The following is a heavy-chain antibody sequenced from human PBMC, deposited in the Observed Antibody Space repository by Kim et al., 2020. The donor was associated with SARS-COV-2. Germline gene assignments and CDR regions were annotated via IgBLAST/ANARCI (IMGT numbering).Heavy chain of an antibody. CDR3: ARGVVIGSSDRWYEFDN. D-gene: IGHD6-13*01. V-gene: IGHV3-33*01. J-gene: IGHJ4*02. CDR2: IWSAGSKT. Sequence: GGSLRLSCAASGFTFSNYGMHWVRQAPGKGLEWVALIWSAGSKTYYADSVKGRFTISRDNSKNTLSLQMNTLRVEDTAVYYCARGVVIGSSDRWYEFDNWCQGTLVTVSS. CDR1: GFTFSNYG.